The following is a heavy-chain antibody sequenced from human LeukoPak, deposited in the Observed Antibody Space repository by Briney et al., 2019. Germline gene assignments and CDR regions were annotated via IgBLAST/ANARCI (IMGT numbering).Heavy chain of an antibody. D-gene: IGHD1-20*01. Sequence: PGRSLRLSCAASGFTFSSYGMHWVRQAPGKGLEWVAVIWYDGSNKYYADSVKGRFTISRDNSKNTLYLQMNSLRVEDTAVYYRARDRTTWYTWNDRRRFDAFDIWGQGTMVTVSS. CDR1: GFTFSSYG. CDR3: ARDRTTWYTWNDRRRFDAFDI. V-gene: IGHV3-33*01. CDR2: IWYDGSNK. J-gene: IGHJ3*02.